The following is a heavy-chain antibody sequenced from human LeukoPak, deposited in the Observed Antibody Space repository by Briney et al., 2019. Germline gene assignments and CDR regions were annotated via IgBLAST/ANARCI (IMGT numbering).Heavy chain of an antibody. J-gene: IGHJ6*02. CDR3: ASRPGDWDGLDV. CDR1: GGSLSGYY. V-gene: IGHV4-34*01. Sequence: PSETLSLTCHVYGGSLSGYYWSWLRQPPGKGLEWIGEINHSGSTDYSPSLERRITMSVDKAKNQFSLTMRSVSAADTAVYYCASRPGDWDGLDVWGQGTTVTVSS. CDR2: INHSGST. D-gene: IGHD1-26*01.